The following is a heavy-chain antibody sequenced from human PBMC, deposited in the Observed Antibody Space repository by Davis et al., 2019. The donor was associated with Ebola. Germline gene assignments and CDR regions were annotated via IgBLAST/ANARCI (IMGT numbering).Heavy chain of an antibody. J-gene: IGHJ4*02. V-gene: IGHV3-15*01. Sequence: PGGSLRLSCAASGFTVSDAWMSWVRQAPGKGLEWVGRIKSETDGGTTDYAAPVKGRFTISRDDSKNTLYLQMDSLNTEDTAVYYCVEDWNYDNIFDYWGQGTLVTVSS. D-gene: IGHD1-7*01. CDR2: IKSETDGGTT. CDR1: GFTVSDAW. CDR3: VEDWNYDNIFDY.